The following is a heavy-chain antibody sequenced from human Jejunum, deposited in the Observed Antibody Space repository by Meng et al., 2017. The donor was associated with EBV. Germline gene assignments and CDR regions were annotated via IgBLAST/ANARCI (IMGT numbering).Heavy chain of an antibody. CDR3: ARVRPGGGWFDP. Sequence: QVELVQSWAEFKEPWASVKVSCKASGYTFTSSGINWVRQAPGQGLEWMGWINTNTGYPTYAQDFTGRFVFSLDTSVSTAYLQITSLSTEDNAVYYCARVRPGGGWFDPWGQGTLVTVSS. CDR1: GYTFTSSG. D-gene: IGHD2-8*02. V-gene: IGHV7-4-1*02. J-gene: IGHJ5*02. CDR2: INTNTGYP.